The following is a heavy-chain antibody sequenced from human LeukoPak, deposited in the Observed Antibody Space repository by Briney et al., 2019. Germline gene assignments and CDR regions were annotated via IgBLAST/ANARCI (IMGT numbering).Heavy chain of an antibody. J-gene: IGHJ4*02. CDR3: AREDYSGYDFYDY. CDR2: INSEGSSR. Sequence: GGSLRLSCAASGFTFSSYWMHWVRQAPGKGLVWVSLINSEGSSRNYADSVKGRFTISRDNAKYKLYLQMNSLRVEDTAVYYCAREDYSGYDFYDYWGEGSLVTVSS. D-gene: IGHD5-12*01. V-gene: IGHV3-74*01. CDR1: GFTFSSYW.